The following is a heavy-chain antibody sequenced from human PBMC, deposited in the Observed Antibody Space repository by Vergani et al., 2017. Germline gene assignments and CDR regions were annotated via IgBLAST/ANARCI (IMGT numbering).Heavy chain of an antibody. D-gene: IGHD6-19*01. CDR3: AMTGYSSGWYVR. CDR1: GGSISSYY. V-gene: IGHV4-59*08. J-gene: IGHJ4*02. Sequence: QVQLQESGPGLVKPSETLSLTCTISGGSISSYYWSWIRQPPGKGLEWIGYIYYSGSTNYNPSLKSRVTISVDTSKNQFSLKLSSVTAADTAVYYCAMTGYSSGWYVRWGQGTLVTVSS. CDR2: IYYSGST.